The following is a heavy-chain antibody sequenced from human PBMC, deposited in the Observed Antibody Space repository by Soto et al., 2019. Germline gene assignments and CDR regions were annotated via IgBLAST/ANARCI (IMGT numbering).Heavy chain of an antibody. CDR3: ARDGCPNGVCFNAY. D-gene: IGHD2-8*01. J-gene: IGHJ4*02. V-gene: IGHV3-30*04. CDR1: GFSFSSYA. CDR2: ISYDGRNE. Sequence: QVKLVESGGGVVQPGRSLRLSCAASGFSFSSYAMHWVRQAPGKGLEWLSFISYDGRNEYYADSVKGRFTVSRDSSENTLYLQINTLKPEDTAVYYCARDGCPNGVCFNAYWAQGTLVTVSP.